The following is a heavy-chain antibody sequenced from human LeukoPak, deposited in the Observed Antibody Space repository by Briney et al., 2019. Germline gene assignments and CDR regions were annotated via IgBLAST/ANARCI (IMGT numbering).Heavy chain of an antibody. Sequence: GGSLRLSCAASGFTFDDYAMRWVRQAPGKGLEWVSGISYNSDTIAYADSVKGRFTISRDNAKNSLYLQMNSLRAEDTALYYCAKDYCGGDCYSGWYFDLWGRGTLVTVSS. V-gene: IGHV3-9*01. CDR3: AKDYCGGDCYSGWYFDL. D-gene: IGHD2-21*02. CDR2: ISYNSDTI. CDR1: GFTFDDYA. J-gene: IGHJ2*01.